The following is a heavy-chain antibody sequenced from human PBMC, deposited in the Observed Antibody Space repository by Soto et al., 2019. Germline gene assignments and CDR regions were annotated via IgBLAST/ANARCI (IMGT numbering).Heavy chain of an antibody. CDR3: ARERQQLVRKNTYYYGVDV. D-gene: IGHD6-13*01. V-gene: IGHV1-3*01. CDR2: INAGNGNT. CDR1: GYTFNSYA. Sequence: ASVKVSCKASGYTFNSYAMHWVRQAPGQRLEWMGWINAGNGNTKYSQKFQGRVTINPDTSKNQFSLQLKSVTPEDTAMYYCARERQQLVRKNTYYYGVDVWGQGTTVTVSS. J-gene: IGHJ6*02.